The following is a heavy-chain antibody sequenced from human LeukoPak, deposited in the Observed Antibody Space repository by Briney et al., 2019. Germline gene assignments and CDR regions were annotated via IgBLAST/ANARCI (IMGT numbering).Heavy chain of an antibody. V-gene: IGHV1-2*02. J-gene: IGHJ6*03. CDR3: ARVIPITGTTYYYYYMDV. Sequence: GASVKVSCKASGYTFTAYYVHWVRQAPGQGLEWLGWINPNSGDTNYAQKFQGRVTMTRDTSISTAYMELSRLRSDDTAVYYCARVIPITGTTYYYYYMDVWGKGTTVAISS. CDR2: INPNSGDT. CDR1: GYTFTAYY. D-gene: IGHD1-20*01.